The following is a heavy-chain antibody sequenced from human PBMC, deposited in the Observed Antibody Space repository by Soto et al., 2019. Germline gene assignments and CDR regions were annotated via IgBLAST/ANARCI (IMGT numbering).Heavy chain of an antibody. V-gene: IGHV1-69*01. CDR3: ARGGLTTVTLDY. CDR1: GGTITDYL. J-gene: IGHJ4*02. CDR2: IIPVSGTT. Sequence: VQLVQSGAEVKKPGSSLKVSCRISGGTITDYLISWLRQAPGQGLEWMGGIIPVSGTTYFAQKFQGRVTITPDDSTKTAYMELSSLRSEDTAVYYCARGGLTTVTLDYWGQGTMVTVSS. D-gene: IGHD4-17*01.